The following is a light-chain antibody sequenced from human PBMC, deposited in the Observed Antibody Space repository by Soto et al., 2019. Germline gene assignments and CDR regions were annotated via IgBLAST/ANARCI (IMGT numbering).Light chain of an antibody. Sequence: DIQMTQSPSALSASVGDRVTITCRASQSISSWLAWYQQKPGKAPRLLIYDASYLERGVPSRFSGSGSGTDFTLTISDLQPDDLGTYYCQKYNSAPLTFGPGTKVDIK. CDR2: DAS. CDR3: QKYNSAPLT. J-gene: IGKJ3*01. V-gene: IGKV1-5*01. CDR1: QSISSW.